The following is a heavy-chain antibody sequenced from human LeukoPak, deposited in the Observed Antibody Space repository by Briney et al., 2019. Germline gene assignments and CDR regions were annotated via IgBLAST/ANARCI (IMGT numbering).Heavy chain of an antibody. Sequence: PSETLSHTCTVSGGSISSSSYYWGWIRQPPGKGLEWIGNVYYSGSTYYNPSLKSRVTISVDTSKNQFSLKLTSVTAADTAVYYCARRRYSSSWRDSWGQGTLVTVSS. CDR3: ARRRYSSSWRDS. J-gene: IGHJ4*02. D-gene: IGHD6-13*01. V-gene: IGHV4-39*01. CDR2: VYYSGST. CDR1: GGSISSSSYY.